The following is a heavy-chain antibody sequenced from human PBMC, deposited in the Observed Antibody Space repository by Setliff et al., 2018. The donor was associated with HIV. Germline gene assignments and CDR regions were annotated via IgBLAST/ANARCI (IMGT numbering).Heavy chain of an antibody. CDR2: IYYSGST. Sequence: PSETLSLTCTVSGGSISSSSYYWGWIRQPPGKGLEWIGSIYYSGSTNYNPSLKSRVTISVDTSKNQFSLKLISVTAAYTAVYYCATYADRESNRFDPWGQGILVTVSS. J-gene: IGHJ5*02. CDR3: ATYADRESNRFDP. CDR1: GGSISSSSYY. V-gene: IGHV4-39*01. D-gene: IGHD3-10*01.